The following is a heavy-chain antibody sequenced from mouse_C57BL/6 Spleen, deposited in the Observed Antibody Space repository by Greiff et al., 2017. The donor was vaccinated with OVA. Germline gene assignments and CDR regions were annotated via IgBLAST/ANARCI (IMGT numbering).Heavy chain of an antibody. J-gene: IGHJ2*01. V-gene: IGHV1-26*01. Sequence: EVQLQQSGPELVKPGASVKISCKASGYTFTDYYMNWVKQSHGKSLEWIGAINPNNGGTSYNQKFKGKATLTVDKSSSTAYMELRSLTSEDSAVYYCARRDDYDVFDYWGQGTTLTVSS. CDR1: GYTFTDYY. D-gene: IGHD2-4*01. CDR2: INPNNGGT. CDR3: ARRDDYDVFDY.